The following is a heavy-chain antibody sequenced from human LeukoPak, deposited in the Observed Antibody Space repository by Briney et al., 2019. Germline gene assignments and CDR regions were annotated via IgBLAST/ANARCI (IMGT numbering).Heavy chain of an antibody. CDR2: ISSSSSTI. Sequence: GGSLRLSCAASGFTFSSYSMNWVRQAPGKGLEWVSYISSSSSTIYYADSVKGRFTISRDNSKNTLYLQMNSLRAEDTAVYYCAKDAILIVATTPDYWGQGTLVTVSS. CDR3: AKDAILIVATTPDY. D-gene: IGHD5-12*01. V-gene: IGHV3-48*01. J-gene: IGHJ4*02. CDR1: GFTFSSYS.